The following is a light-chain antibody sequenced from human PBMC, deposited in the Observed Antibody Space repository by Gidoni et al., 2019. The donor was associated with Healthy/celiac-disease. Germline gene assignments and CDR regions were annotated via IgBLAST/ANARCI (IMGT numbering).Light chain of an antibody. CDR2: AAS. V-gene: IGKV1-39*01. CDR3: QQSYSTPPT. CDR1: QSISSY. Sequence: DIQMTQSPSSLSASVGDRVTITCQASQSISSYLNWYQQKPGKAPKLLIYAASSLQSGVPSRFSGSGSGTDFTLTISSLQPEDFATYYCQQSYSTPPTFXQXTKVEIK. J-gene: IGKJ1*01.